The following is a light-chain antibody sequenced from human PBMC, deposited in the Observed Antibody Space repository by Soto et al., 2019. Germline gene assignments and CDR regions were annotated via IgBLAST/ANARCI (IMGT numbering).Light chain of an antibody. CDR1: QSVDWY. V-gene: IGKV3-11*01. CDR2: DAL. J-gene: IGKJ3*01. Sequence: EIVLTQSPATLYLSPGDRATLSCRASQSVDWYVAWYQQKPGQAPRLLIYDALKRATGTPDRFRGSGSGTDFTLTISRLEPEDFAVYYCQQRSNWPPITFGPGTKVDIK. CDR3: QQRSNWPPIT.